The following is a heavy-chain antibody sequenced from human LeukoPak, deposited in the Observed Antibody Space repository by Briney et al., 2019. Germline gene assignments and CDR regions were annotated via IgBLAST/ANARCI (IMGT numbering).Heavy chain of an antibody. V-gene: IGHV3-23*01. D-gene: IGHD1-26*01. CDR3: AKDLLSLWEPNSPFDY. Sequence: HSGGSLRLSCAASGFTFSSYAMSWVRQAPGKGLEWVSAISGSGGSTYYADSVKGRFTISRDNSKNTLYLQMNSLRAEDTAVYYCAKDLLSLWEPNSPFDYWGQGTLVTVSS. CDR1: GFTFSSYA. J-gene: IGHJ4*02. CDR2: ISGSGGST.